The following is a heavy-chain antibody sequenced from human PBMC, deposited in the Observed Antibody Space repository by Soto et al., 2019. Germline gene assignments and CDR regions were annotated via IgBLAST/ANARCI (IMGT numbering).Heavy chain of an antibody. Sequence: TSETLSLTCTVSGGSISSGGYYWSWIRQHPGKGLEWIGYIYYSGSTYYNPSLKSRVTISVDTSKNQFSLKLSSVTAADTAVYYCARGRGYSGSRTIDYYYYYMDVWGKGTTVTVSS. J-gene: IGHJ6*03. CDR2: IYYSGST. D-gene: IGHD5-12*01. V-gene: IGHV4-31*03. CDR3: ARGRGYSGSRTIDYYYYYMDV. CDR1: GGSISSGGYY.